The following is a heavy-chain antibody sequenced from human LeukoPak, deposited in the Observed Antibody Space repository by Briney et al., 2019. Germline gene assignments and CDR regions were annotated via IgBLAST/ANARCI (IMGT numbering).Heavy chain of an antibody. CDR3: WGSSSWHSFDF. CDR2: INQDGSEK. D-gene: IGHD6-13*01. Sequence: PGGSLRLSCAASGFTFSGYWMNWVRLAPGKGLEWVANINQDGSEKYYVDSVKGRFTISRDNAKDSLYLQMNSLRAKDTAVYYCWGSSSWHSFDFWGQGTLVTVSP. CDR1: GFTFSGYW. V-gene: IGHV3-7*01. J-gene: IGHJ4*02.